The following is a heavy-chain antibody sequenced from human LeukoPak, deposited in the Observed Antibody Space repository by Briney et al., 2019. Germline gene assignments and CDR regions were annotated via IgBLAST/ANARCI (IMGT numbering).Heavy chain of an antibody. J-gene: IGHJ5*02. D-gene: IGHD3-22*01. CDR2: ISAYNGNT. CDR1: GYTFTSYG. CDR3: ARVLGYYYDSSGYYYDNWFDP. V-gene: IGHV1-18*01. Sequence: VASVKVSCKASGYTFTSYGISWVRQAPGQGLEWMGWISAYNGNTNYAQKLQGRVTMTTDTSTSTAYMELRSLRSDDTAVYYCARVLGYYYDSSGYYYDNWFDPWGQGTLVTVPS.